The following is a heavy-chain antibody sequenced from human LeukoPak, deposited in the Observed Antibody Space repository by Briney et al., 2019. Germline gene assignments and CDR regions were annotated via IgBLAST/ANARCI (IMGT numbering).Heavy chain of an antibody. Sequence: QPGGSLRLSCAASGFTFSSYWMSWVRQAPGKGLEWVANIKQDGSEKYYVDSVKGRFTISRDNAKNSLYLQMNSLRAEDTAVYYCARDFAIAVPYFDYWGQGTLVTVSS. CDR1: GFTFSSYW. J-gene: IGHJ4*02. CDR2: IKQDGSEK. V-gene: IGHV3-7*01. D-gene: IGHD2-21*01. CDR3: ARDFAIAVPYFDY.